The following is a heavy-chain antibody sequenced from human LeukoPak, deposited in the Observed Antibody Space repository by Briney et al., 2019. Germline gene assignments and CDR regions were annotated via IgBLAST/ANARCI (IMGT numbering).Heavy chain of an antibody. CDR3: ARAKCGGDCSLDY. CDR1: GYSISSVYY. J-gene: IGHJ4*02. Sequence: SETLSLTCTVSGYSISSVYYWGWIRQPPGKGLEGIGSIYHSGNTYYNPSLKSRVTISVDTSKNQFSLKLSSVTAADTAVYYCARAKCGGDCSLDYWGQGTLVTVSS. CDR2: IYHSGNT. V-gene: IGHV4-38-2*02. D-gene: IGHD2-21*02.